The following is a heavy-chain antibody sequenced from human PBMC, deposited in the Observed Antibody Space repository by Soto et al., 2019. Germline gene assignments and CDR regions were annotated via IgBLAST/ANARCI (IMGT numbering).Heavy chain of an antibody. CDR2: ISYDGSNK. J-gene: IGHJ4*02. CDR1: GFTFSSYG. V-gene: IGHV3-30*18. Sequence: QVQLVESGGGVVQPGRSLRLSCAASGFTFSSYGMHWVRQAPGKGLEWVAVISYDGSNKYYADSVKGRFTISRDNSKNTLYLQMNSLRAEDTAVYYGAKDSGVWGQGTLVTVSS. CDR3: AKDSGV. D-gene: IGHD3-10*01.